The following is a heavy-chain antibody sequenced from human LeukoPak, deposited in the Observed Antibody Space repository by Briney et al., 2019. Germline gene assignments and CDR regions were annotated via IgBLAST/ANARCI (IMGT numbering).Heavy chain of an antibody. CDR1: GYSISSGYY. V-gene: IGHV4-38-2*01. J-gene: IGHJ4*02. Sequence: PSETLSLTGAVSGYSISSGYYWGWIRQPPGKGLEWIGTIYHSGNTYYNPSLESRVTISVDTSKNQFSLKLSSVTAADTAVYYCARTPEYGDYMNFDYWGQGTLVTVSS. CDR3: ARTPEYGDYMNFDY. D-gene: IGHD4-17*01. CDR2: IYHSGNT.